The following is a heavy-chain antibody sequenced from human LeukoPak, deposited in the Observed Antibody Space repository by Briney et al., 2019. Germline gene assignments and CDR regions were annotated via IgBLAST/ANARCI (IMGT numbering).Heavy chain of an antibody. V-gene: IGHV4-34*01. CDR1: GGSFSGYY. J-gene: IGHJ5*02. Sequence: SETLSLTCAVYGGSFSGYYWSWIRQPPGKGLEWIGEINHSGSTNYNPSLKSRVTISVDTSKNQFSLKLSSVTAADTAVYYCARDWADYSNYHWFDPWGQGTLVTVSS. CDR2: INHSGST. D-gene: IGHD4-11*01. CDR3: ARDWADYSNYHWFDP.